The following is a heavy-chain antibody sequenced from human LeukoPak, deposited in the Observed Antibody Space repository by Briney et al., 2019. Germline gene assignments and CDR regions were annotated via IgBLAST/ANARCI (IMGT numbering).Heavy chain of an antibody. Sequence: PGGSLRLSCAASGFTFSTYAMSWVRQAPGKGLEWVSTISDSGSNTYYADSVKGRFTISRDNAKNSLYLQMNSLRAEDTAVYYCARDSGGSQYHAFDYWGQGTLVTVSS. CDR1: GFTFSTYA. J-gene: IGHJ4*02. D-gene: IGHD2-15*01. V-gene: IGHV3-23*01. CDR2: ISDSGSNT. CDR3: ARDSGGSQYHAFDY.